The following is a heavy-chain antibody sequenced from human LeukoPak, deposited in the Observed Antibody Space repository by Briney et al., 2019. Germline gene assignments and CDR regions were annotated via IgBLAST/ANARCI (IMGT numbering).Heavy chain of an antibody. Sequence: PGGSLRPSFAPSGFPVGSYVMHCLRQAPGKGLEWVAVIWFDGGKIYYADSVKGRFTISRDNSKNPPYLQLNSLRAEATAVYHCVKDFTNIRGAGYLPKWGQGSVVSVSS. D-gene: IGHD1-1*01. CDR3: VKDFTNIRGAGYLPK. CDR2: IWFDGGKI. CDR1: GFPVGSYV. J-gene: IGHJ1*01. V-gene: IGHV3-33*06.